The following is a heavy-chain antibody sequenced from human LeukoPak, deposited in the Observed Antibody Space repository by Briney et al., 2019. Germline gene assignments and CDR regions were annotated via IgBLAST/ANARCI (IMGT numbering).Heavy chain of an antibody. CDR2: IYTSGST. CDR3: ARDLFGDLRSDDAFDI. J-gene: IGHJ3*02. CDR1: GGSISSYY. Sequence: PSETLSLTCTVSGGSISSYYWSWIRQPAGKGLEWIGRIYTSGSTNYNPSLQSRVPMSVDTSKNQFSLKLSSVTAADTAVYYCARDLFGDLRSDDAFDIWGQGTMVTVSS. D-gene: IGHD4-17*01. V-gene: IGHV4-4*07.